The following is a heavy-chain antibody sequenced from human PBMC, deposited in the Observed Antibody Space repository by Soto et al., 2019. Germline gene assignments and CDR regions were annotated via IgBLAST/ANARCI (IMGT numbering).Heavy chain of an antibody. CDR3: ARTRSAWSDFHYYSLDV. CDR2: ISYDSTKT. J-gene: IGHJ6*02. CDR1: GFTFNSYG. Sequence: QVQLVESGGGVAQPGRSLRLSCAASGFTFNSYGMHWVRQGPGNGLEWVAFISYDSTKTYYADSVKGRFTNSRDNSNSALYVQMNSLTGEDTAVYYCARTRSAWSDFHYYSLDVWAKGPRSPSP. D-gene: IGHD1-26*01. V-gene: IGHV3-30*03.